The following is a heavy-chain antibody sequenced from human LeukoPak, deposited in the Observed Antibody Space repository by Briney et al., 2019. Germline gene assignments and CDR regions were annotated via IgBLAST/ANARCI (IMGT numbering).Heavy chain of an antibody. V-gene: IGHV3-7*01. CDR1: GFTFSSYW. Sequence: PGGSLRLSCAASGFTFSSYWVSWVRQAPGKGLEWVANIKQDGSEKYYVDSVKGRFTISRDNAKNSLYLQMNSLRAEDTAVYYCARDTFWSGSYWGQGTLVTVSS. J-gene: IGHJ4*02. CDR3: ARDTFWSGSY. CDR2: IKQDGSEK. D-gene: IGHD3-3*01.